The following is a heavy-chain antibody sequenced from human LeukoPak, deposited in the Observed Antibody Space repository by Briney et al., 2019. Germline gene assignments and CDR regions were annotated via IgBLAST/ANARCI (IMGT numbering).Heavy chain of an antibody. V-gene: IGHV3-7*01. CDR1: GFTVSSNY. J-gene: IGHJ3*02. Sequence: GRSLRLSCAASGFTVSSNYMSWVRQAPGKGLEGGANIKQDGSEKYYVDSVKRRFTISRDNAKNPLYLQMNSLRAEDTAVYYCARPNNKYYYDSSGYHDAFDIWGQGTMVTVSS. CDR3: ARPNNKYYYDSSGYHDAFDI. CDR2: IKQDGSEK. D-gene: IGHD3-22*01.